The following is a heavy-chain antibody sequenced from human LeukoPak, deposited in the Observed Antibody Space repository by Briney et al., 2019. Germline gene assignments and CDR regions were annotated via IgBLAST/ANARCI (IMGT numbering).Heavy chain of an antibody. D-gene: IGHD3-22*01. CDR3: AKRGSGYLGNFLDY. CDR2: ISYDGSNK. V-gene: IGHV3-30*04. J-gene: IGHJ4*02. Sequence: PGGSLRLSCAASGFTFSSYAMHWVRQAPGKGLEWVAVISYDGSNKYYADSVKGRFTISRDNSKNTLYLQMNSLRAEDTAVYYCAKRGSGYLGNFLDYWGQGTLVTVSS. CDR1: GFTFSSYA.